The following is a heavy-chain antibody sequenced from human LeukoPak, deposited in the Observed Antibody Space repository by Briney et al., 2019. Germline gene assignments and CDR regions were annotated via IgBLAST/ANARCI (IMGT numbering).Heavy chain of an antibody. CDR3: ARERYCSGGSCYSNWFDP. J-gene: IGHJ5*02. Sequence: PSQTLSLTCAVSGGSISSGGYSWSWTRQPPGKGLEWIGFIYHSGSTYYNPSLKSRVTISVDRSKNQFSLKLSSVTAADTAVYYCARERYCSGGSCYSNWFDPWGQGTLVTVSS. D-gene: IGHD2-15*01. CDR2: IYHSGST. CDR1: GGSISSGGYS. V-gene: IGHV4-30-2*01.